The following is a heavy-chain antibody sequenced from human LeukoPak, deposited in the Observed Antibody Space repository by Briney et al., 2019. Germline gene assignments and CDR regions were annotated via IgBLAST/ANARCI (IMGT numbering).Heavy chain of an antibody. Sequence: GGSLRLSCAASGFTFSSYAMSWVGQGPGKGLEWVSAISGSGGSTYYADSVKGRFTISRDNSKNTLYLQMNRLRAEDTAVYYCAKDLVGATNWGQGTLVTVSS. V-gene: IGHV3-23*01. J-gene: IGHJ4*02. CDR3: AKDLVGATN. CDR1: GFTFSSYA. CDR2: ISGSGGST. D-gene: IGHD1-26*01.